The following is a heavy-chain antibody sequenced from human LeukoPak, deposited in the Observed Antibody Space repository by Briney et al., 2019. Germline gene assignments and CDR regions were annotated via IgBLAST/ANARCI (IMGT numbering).Heavy chain of an antibody. Sequence: SETLSLTCTVSGGSISSYYWSWIRQPPGKGLEWIGYIYNSGSTNYNPSLKSRVTISVDTSKNHVSLRLSYVTAADTAVYYCARLEEYWGQGTLVTVSS. D-gene: IGHD3-3*01. J-gene: IGHJ4*02. CDR3: ARLEEY. CDR1: GGSISSYY. V-gene: IGHV4-59*08. CDR2: IYNSGST.